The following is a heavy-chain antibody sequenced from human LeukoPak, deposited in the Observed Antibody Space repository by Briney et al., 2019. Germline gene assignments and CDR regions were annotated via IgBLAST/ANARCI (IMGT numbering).Heavy chain of an antibody. V-gene: IGHV4-39*07. CDR1: GVSISSSSYY. Sequence: SETLSLTCTVSGVSISSSSYYWGWLRQPPGKGLGWIGSIYYSGSTYYNPSLKSRVTISVDTSKNQFSLKLSSVTAADTAVYYCARETGWGNSWFGEVTWFDPWGQGTLVTVSS. J-gene: IGHJ5*02. D-gene: IGHD3-10*01. CDR3: ARETGWGNSWFGEVTWFDP. CDR2: IYYSGST.